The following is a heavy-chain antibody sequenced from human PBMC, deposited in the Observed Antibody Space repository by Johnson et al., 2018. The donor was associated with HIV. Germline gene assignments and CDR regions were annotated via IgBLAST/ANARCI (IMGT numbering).Heavy chain of an antibody. V-gene: IGHV3-7*01. Sequence: VQLVESGGGLVQPGGSLRLSCAASGFTFSSYAMSWVRQAPGKGLEWVANIKHDASEISYVDSVAGRFTISSDHAKNSLYLQMNSLRAEDTGVYYCARGDCSGGSCYSEGATDAFDIWGQGTMVTVSS. CDR3: ARGDCSGGSCYSEGATDAFDI. CDR2: IKHDASEI. D-gene: IGHD2-15*01. J-gene: IGHJ3*02. CDR1: GFTFSSYA.